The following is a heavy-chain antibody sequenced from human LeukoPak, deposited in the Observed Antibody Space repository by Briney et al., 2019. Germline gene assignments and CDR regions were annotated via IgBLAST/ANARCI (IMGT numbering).Heavy chain of an antibody. J-gene: IGHJ4*02. CDR1: GGSISSYY. CDR2: IYYSGST. D-gene: IGHD3-22*01. V-gene: IGHV4-59*01. Sequence: SETLSLTCTVSGGSISSYYWSWIRQPPGKGLEWIGYIYYSGSTNYNPSLKSRVTISLDTSKNQFSLKLSSVTAADTAVYYCACLSYYYDSSGYYVYYFDYWGQGTLVTVSS. CDR3: ACLSYYYDSSGYYVYYFDY.